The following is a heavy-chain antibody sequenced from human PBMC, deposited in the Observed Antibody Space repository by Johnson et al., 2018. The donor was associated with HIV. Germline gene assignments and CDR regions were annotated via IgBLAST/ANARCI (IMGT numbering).Heavy chain of an antibody. CDR1: GFTFSSYG. V-gene: IGHV3-30*18. J-gene: IGHJ3*02. CDR3: AKGRGGWGTGVFDI. CDR2: ISYDGSNK. Sequence: QVQLVESGGGVVRPGGSLRLSCAASGFTFSSYGMHWVRQAPGKGLEWVAVISYDGSNKYYADSVKGRFTISRDNSKNTLYLQMNSLRAEDTAVYYCAKGRGGWGTGVFDIWGQGTVVTVSS. D-gene: IGHD3-10*01.